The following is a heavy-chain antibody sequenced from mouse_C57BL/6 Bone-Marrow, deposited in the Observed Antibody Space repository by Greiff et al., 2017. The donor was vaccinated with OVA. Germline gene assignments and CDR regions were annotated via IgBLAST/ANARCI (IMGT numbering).Heavy chain of an antibody. J-gene: IGHJ3*01. CDR2: IYPRDGST. V-gene: IGHV1-78*01. CDR3: ARQLRLRRPWFAY. D-gene: IGHD3-2*02. Sequence: VQLQESDAELVKPGASVKISCKVSGYTFTDHTIHWMKQRPEQGLEWIGYIYPRDGSTKYNEKFKGKATLTADKSSSTAYMQLNSLTSEDSAVYFCARQLRLRRPWFAYWGQGTLVTVSA. CDR1: GYTFTDHT.